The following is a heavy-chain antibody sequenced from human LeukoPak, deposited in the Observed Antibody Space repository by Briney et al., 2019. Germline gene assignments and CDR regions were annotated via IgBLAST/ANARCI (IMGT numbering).Heavy chain of an antibody. CDR2: INPNSGGT. CDR1: GYTFTGYY. Sequence: ASVKVSCKASGYTFTGYYMHWVRQAPGQGLEWMGWINPNSGGTNYAQKFQGRVTMTRDTSISTAYMELSRLRSDDTAVYYCASTGYCSSTSCHWREGFQHWGQGTLVTVSS. J-gene: IGHJ1*01. V-gene: IGHV1-2*02. D-gene: IGHD2-2*01. CDR3: ASTGYCSSTSCHWREGFQH.